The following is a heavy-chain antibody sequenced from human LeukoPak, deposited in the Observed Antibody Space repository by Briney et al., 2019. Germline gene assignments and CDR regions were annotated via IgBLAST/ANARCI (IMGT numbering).Heavy chain of an antibody. CDR1: GGTFSTSG. J-gene: IGHJ6*02. CDR2: IIPIFGTT. V-gene: IGHV1-69*13. Sequence: SVKVSCKTSGGTFSTSGISWVRQAPGQGLEWVGGIIPIFGTTKYAQKFQGRVTITADESTSTAYMELSSLRCEDTALYFCARGGGLQFQSDSMDVWGQGTTVTVSS. D-gene: IGHD4-11*01. CDR3: ARGGGLQFQSDSMDV.